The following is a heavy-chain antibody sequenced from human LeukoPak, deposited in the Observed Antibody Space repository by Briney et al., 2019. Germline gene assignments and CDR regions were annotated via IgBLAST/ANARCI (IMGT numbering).Heavy chain of an antibody. CDR3: AKLFSYYYDSSGLPVDY. CDR2: ISYDGSSK. CDR1: GFTFSSYG. J-gene: IGHJ4*02. V-gene: IGHV3-30*18. D-gene: IGHD3-22*01. Sequence: PGRSLRLSCAASGFTFSSYGMHWVRQAPGKGLEWVAVISYDGSSKYYADSVKGRFTISRDNSKNTLYLQMNSLRAEDTAVYYCAKLFSYYYDSSGLPVDYWGQGTLVTVSS.